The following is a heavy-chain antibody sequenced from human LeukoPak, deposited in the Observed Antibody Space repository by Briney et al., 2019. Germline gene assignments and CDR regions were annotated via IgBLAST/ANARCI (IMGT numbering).Heavy chain of an antibody. D-gene: IGHD3-10*01. CDR1: GGSVSSGSYY. CDR2: IYYSGST. J-gene: IGHJ4*02. V-gene: IGHV4-61*01. CDR3: ARTYYYGSGSYYPLDY. Sequence: PSETLSLTCTVSGGSVSSGSYYWSWIRQPPGKGLEWIGYIYYSGSTNYSPSLKSRVTISVDTSKNQFSLKLSSVTAADTAVYYCARTYYYGSGSYYPLDYWGQGTLVTVSS.